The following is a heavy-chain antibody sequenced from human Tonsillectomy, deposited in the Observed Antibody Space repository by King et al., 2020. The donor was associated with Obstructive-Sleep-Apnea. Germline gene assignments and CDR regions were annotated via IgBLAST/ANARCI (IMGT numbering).Heavy chain of an antibody. CDR1: GFTFSDYY. CDR3: AGDRDTITISYGMDV. J-gene: IGHJ6*02. CDR2: IRSSGSTI. Sequence: VQLVESGGGLVKPGGSLRLSCAASGFTFSDYYMSWIRQAPGKGLEWVSHIRSSGSTIYYADSVKGRFTISRDNAKNSLYLQMNSLRAEDTAVYYCAGDRDTITISYGMDVWGQGTTVTVSS. V-gene: IGHV3-11*01. D-gene: IGHD3-3*01.